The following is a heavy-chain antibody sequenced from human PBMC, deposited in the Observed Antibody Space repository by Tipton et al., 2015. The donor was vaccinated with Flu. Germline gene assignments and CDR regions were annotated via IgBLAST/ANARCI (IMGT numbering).Heavy chain of an antibody. J-gene: IGHJ5*01. CDR3: AMYYYDSSAYYSQGWFDY. CDR1: GDSISSDFY. Sequence: TLSLTCAVSGDSISSDFYWAWIRQFPGKGLEWIGSIHQSGTTYYKSSLKSRATISVDTSKNQFSLKLSSVTAADTAVYYCAMYYYDSSAYYSQGWFDYWGQGTLVTVSS. V-gene: IGHV4-38-2*01. D-gene: IGHD3-22*01. CDR2: IHQSGTT.